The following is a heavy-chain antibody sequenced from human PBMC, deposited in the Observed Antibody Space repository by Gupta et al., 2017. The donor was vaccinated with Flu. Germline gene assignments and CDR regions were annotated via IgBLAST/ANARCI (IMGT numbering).Heavy chain of an antibody. CDR1: FSSYE. Sequence: FSSYEMNWVRQAPGKGLEWLSYISTSGATISSADSVKGLFTISRDDAKNSLFLQMNSLGADDTSVYYCVRDLWVNSVGMDVWGKGTTVNVSS. V-gene: IGHV3-48*03. CDR3: VRDLWVNSVGMDV. D-gene: IGHD1-26*01. J-gene: IGHJ6*04. CDR2: ISTSGATI.